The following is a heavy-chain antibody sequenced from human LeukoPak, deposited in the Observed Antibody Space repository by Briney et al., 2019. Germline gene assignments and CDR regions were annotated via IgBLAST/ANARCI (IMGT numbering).Heavy chain of an antibody. CDR1: GYTFTYFY. V-gene: IGHV1-2*02. J-gene: IGHJ3*02. D-gene: IGHD2-21*02. Sequence: ASVKVSCKASGYTFTYFYMHWVRQAPGQGLEWMGWINPNNGATTYAQKFQDRVTMTRDTSISTAYMELSRLRSDDTAVYYCAPGRGGDLGGGFHIWGQGTMVTVSS. CDR3: APGRGGDLGGGFHI. CDR2: INPNNGAT.